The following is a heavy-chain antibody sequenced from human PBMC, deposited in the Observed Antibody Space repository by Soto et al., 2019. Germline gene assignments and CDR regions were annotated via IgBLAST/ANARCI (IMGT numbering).Heavy chain of an antibody. CDR1: GFTIISYA. CDR2: ISDRGDTT. Sequence: GVLRLSCAASGFTIISYAMSWVRQAPGKGLEWVSAISDRGDTTHYADSVKGRFTISRDTSKNTLYLQMNTLRAEDTAVYYCAKDKPGTTSFDYWGRGTLVTVSS. D-gene: IGHD1-1*01. V-gene: IGHV3-23*01. J-gene: IGHJ4*02. CDR3: AKDKPGTTSFDY.